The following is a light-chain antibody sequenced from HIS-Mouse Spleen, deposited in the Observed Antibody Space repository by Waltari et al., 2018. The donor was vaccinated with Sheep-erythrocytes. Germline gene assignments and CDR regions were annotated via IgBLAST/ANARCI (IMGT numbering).Light chain of an antibody. Sequence: DIQMTQSPSTLSASVGARVTITCRASQSIRSWLAWYQQKPGKAPKLLIYKASSLESWVPSRFSGSGSGTEFTLTISSLQPDDFATYYCQQYNSYPWTFGQGTKVEIK. V-gene: IGKV1-5*03. CDR2: KAS. J-gene: IGKJ1*01. CDR1: QSIRSW. CDR3: QQYNSYPWT.